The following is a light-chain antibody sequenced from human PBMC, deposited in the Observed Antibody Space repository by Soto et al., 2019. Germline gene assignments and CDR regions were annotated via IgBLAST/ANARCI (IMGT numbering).Light chain of an antibody. CDR2: AAS. V-gene: IGKV1-39*01. Sequence: DIQMTQSPSSLSASVGDRVTITCRASQSISSYLNWYQQKPGKAPKLLIYAASSLQSGVPSRFXXSGSGTDFTLTISSLQPEDFATYYCQQSYSTPRAITFGQGTRLEMK. CDR3: QQSYSTPRAIT. J-gene: IGKJ5*01. CDR1: QSISSY.